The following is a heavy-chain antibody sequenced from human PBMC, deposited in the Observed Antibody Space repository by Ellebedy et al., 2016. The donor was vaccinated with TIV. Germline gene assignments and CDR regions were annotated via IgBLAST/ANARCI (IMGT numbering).Heavy chain of an antibody. D-gene: IGHD6-6*01. J-gene: IGHJ4*02. CDR1: GFTFSSYS. CDR2: ITSGSNYV. CDR3: ARAKMGSSGVFFDY. V-gene: IGHV3-21*06. Sequence: PGGSLRLSCSASGFTFSSYSMNWVRQAPGKGLEWVSSITSGSNYVSYADSVKGRFTISRDNANNSLYLQLDSLRVEDTAVYYCARAKMGSSGVFFDYWGQGMLVTVSS.